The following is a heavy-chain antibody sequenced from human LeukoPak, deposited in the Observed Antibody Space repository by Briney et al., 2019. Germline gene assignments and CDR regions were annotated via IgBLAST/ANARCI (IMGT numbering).Heavy chain of an antibody. CDR3: AKDPRRHDYVRGSYRYGYYFDY. J-gene: IGHJ4*02. CDR1: GFTFSSYW. Sequence: GGSLRLSCLASGFTFSSYWMHWVRQAPGKGLEWVSSISTSSSYIYYADSVKGRFTISRDNSKNTLYLQMNSLRAEDTAVYYCAKDPRRHDYVRGSYRYGYYFDYWGQGTLVTVSS. CDR2: ISTSSSYI. D-gene: IGHD3-16*02. V-gene: IGHV3-21*04.